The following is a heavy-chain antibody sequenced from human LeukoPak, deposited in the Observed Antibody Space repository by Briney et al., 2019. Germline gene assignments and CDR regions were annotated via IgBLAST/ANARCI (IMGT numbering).Heavy chain of an antibody. D-gene: IGHD3-10*01. Sequence: GGSLRLSCAASGFTFSDYYMSWIRQAPGKGLEWVSYISSSGSTIYYADSVKGRFTISRDNAKNTLYLQMNSLRAEDTAVYYCAKLTKVLLWFGENDYWGQGTLVTVSS. CDR2: ISSSGSTI. CDR3: AKLTKVLLWFGENDY. CDR1: GFTFSDYY. V-gene: IGHV3-11*04. J-gene: IGHJ4*02.